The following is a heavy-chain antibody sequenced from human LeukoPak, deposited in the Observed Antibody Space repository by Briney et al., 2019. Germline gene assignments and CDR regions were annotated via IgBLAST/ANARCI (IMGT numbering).Heavy chain of an antibody. D-gene: IGHD1-26*01. J-gene: IGHJ5*01. Sequence: PSETLSLTCTVSGGSISSSRHYWGWIRQPPGKGLEWIGNIYYSGSTYYSPSLKSRVTISVDTSKNQFSLKVTSVTAADTAVYYCARLLKYSGSYHCDSWGQGTLVTVSS. CDR1: GGSISSSRHY. CDR2: IYYSGST. V-gene: IGHV4-39*01. CDR3: ARLLKYSGSYHCDS.